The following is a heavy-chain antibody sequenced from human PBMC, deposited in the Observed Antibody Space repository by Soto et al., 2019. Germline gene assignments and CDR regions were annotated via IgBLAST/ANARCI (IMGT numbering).Heavy chain of an antibody. D-gene: IGHD1-26*01. CDR3: AKELVVGDYYYYGMDV. J-gene: IGHJ6*02. Sequence: QVQLVESGGGVVQPGRSLRLSCAASGFTFSSYGMHWVRQAPGKWLEWVAVISYDGSNKYYADSVKGRFTISRDNSKNTLYLQMNSLRAEDTAVYYCAKELVVGDYYYYGMDVWGQGTTVTVSS. V-gene: IGHV3-30*18. CDR1: GFTFSSYG. CDR2: ISYDGSNK.